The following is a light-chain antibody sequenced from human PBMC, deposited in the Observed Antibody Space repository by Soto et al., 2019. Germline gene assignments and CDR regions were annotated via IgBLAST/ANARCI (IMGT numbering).Light chain of an antibody. V-gene: IGKV3-15*01. CDR1: QSVSRN. Sequence: EIVMTQSPATLSVSPGERATLSCRASQSVSRNLAWYQQKPGQAPRLLIYAASTRATGIPARFSGSGSGTEFTLTISSLQSEDFAVYYCQQYNNWPYTFGQGPSWRSN. CDR3: QQYNNWPYT. J-gene: IGKJ2*01. CDR2: AAS.